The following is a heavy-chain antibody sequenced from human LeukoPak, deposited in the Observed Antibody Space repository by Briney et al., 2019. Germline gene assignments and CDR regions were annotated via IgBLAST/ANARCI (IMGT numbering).Heavy chain of an antibody. CDR3: ARVVGIAVAEYYFDY. J-gene: IGHJ4*02. V-gene: IGHV1-69*01. CDR1: GGTFSSYA. Sequence: SVKVSCKASGGTFSSYAISWVRQAPGQGLEWMGGIIPIFGTANYAQKFQGRVTITADESTSTAYMELSSLRSEDTAVYYCARVVGIAVAEYYFDYWGQGTPVTVSS. D-gene: IGHD6-19*01. CDR2: IIPIFGTA.